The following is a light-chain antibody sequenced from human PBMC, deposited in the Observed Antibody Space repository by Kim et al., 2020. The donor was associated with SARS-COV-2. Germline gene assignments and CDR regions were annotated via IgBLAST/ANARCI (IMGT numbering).Light chain of an antibody. CDR3: QQYSTSLYT. V-gene: IGKV3-20*01. J-gene: IGKJ2*01. CDR1: QSVTSNY. Sequence: EIVLTQSPDTLSLSPGERATLSCRASQSVTSNYLAWYRQKPGQAPRLLIYGASSKASGIPDRFSASGSGTDFTLTISSLEPEDFAVYYCQQYSTSLYTFGQGTKLEI. CDR2: GAS.